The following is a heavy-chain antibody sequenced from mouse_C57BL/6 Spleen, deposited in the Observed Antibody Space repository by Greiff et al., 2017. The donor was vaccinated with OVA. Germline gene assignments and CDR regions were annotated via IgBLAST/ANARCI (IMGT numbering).Heavy chain of an antibody. Sequence: QVQLQQSGAELVRPGASVTLSCKASGYPFTDYEMPWVKQTPVPGLEWIGAIDPETGGTAYNQKFKGKAILTADKSSSTAYMELRSLTSEDSAVYYSTRSGYYVRDYWGQGTSVTVSS. CDR3: TRSGYYVRDY. D-gene: IGHD1-3*01. CDR1: GYPFTDYE. CDR2: IDPETGGT. V-gene: IGHV1-15*01. J-gene: IGHJ4*01.